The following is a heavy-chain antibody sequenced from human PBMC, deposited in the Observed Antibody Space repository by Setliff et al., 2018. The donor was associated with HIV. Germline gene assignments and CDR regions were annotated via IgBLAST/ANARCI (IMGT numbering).Heavy chain of an antibody. V-gene: IGHV3-21*04. J-gene: IGHJ6*03. CDR3: VRVDVELSGDFCYMGL. D-gene: IGHD1-7*01. CDR1: GFDFSAFA. CDR2: ISHKNKYI. Sequence: GESLQISCAASGFDFSAFAMGWVRLVSDKGLEWVSSISHKNKYINYSDSLKGRFTISRDNAKNSLFLEMHSLRVEDTAVYYCVRVDVELSGDFCYMGLWGKGTMVTVSS.